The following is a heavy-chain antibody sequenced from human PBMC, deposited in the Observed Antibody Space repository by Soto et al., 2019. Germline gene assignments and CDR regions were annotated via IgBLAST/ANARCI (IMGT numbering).Heavy chain of an antibody. CDR1: GGSFSGYY. D-gene: IGHD6-13*01. CDR3: ARGGNSSSSIGYYYDYGMNV. CDR2: INHSGST. V-gene: IGHV4-34*01. Sequence: PSETLSLTCAIYGGSFSGYYWSWIRQPPGKVMEWIGEINHSGSTNYNPSLKSRVTISVDTSKNQFSLKLSAVTAADTAVYYCARGGNSSSSIGYYYDYGMNVWGQGTTVTVSS. J-gene: IGHJ6*02.